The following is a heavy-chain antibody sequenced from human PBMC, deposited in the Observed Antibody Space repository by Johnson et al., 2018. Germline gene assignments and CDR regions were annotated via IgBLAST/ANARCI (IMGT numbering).Heavy chain of an antibody. CDR2: IIPIFGTA. D-gene: IGHD3-22*01. Sequence: QVQLVQSGAEVKKPGSSVKVSCKASGGTFSSYAISWVRQAPGQGLEWMGGIIPIFGTANYAQKFQGRVTITADESTSTAYMGLGSLRSEDTAVYYCAKEPRWGDSSDQGSDAFDIWGQGTMVTVSS. V-gene: IGHV1-69*12. J-gene: IGHJ3*02. CDR3: AKEPRWGDSSDQGSDAFDI. CDR1: GGTFSSYA.